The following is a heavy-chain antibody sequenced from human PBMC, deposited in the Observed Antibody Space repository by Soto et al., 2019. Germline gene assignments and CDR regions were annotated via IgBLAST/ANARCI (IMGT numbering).Heavy chain of an antibody. D-gene: IGHD3-9*01. CDR1: GFTFSSYS. J-gene: IGHJ4*02. Sequence: PGGSLRLSCAASGFTFSSYSMNWVRQAPGKGLEWVSSISSSSSYIYYADSVKGRFTISRDNAKNSLYLQMNSLRAEDTAVYYCARDSTRYFDWLLPKSPFDYWGQGTLVTVSS. V-gene: IGHV3-21*01. CDR2: ISSSSSYI. CDR3: ARDSTRYFDWLLPKSPFDY.